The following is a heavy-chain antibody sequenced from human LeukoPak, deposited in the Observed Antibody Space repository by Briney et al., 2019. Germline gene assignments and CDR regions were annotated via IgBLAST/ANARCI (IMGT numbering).Heavy chain of an antibody. CDR1: GYTFTSYG. J-gene: IGHJ4*02. CDR3: ARAGAGDLNIFDY. V-gene: IGHV1-8*01. D-gene: IGHD3-16*01. CDR2: MNPNSGNT. Sequence: GASVKVSCTASGYTFTSYGINWVRQATGQGLEWMGWMNPNSGNTGYAQKFQGRVTMTRNTSISTAYMELSSLRSEDTAVYYCARAGAGDLNIFDYWGQGTLVTVSS.